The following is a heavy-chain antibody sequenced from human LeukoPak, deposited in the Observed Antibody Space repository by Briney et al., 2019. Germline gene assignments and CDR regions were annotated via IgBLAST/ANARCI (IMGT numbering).Heavy chain of an antibody. J-gene: IGHJ4*02. Sequence: GGSLRLSCAAPGLTFSNYWMDWVRQAPGKGLEWVANIKQDGSEKNYVDSVKGRFIISSDNAKNSLYLQMNTLRADDTAVYYCARDGFGTGSNWGQGTLVTVSS. CDR2: IKQDGSEK. CDR1: GLTFSNYW. V-gene: IGHV3-7*03. D-gene: IGHD3-16*01. CDR3: ARDGFGTGSN.